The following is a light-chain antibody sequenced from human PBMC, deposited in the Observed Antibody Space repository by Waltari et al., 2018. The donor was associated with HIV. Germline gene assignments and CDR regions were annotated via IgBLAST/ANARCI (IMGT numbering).Light chain of an antibody. CDR3: CSYAGIWGV. V-gene: IGLV2-11*01. J-gene: IGLJ1*01. CDR1: SSDVGAYNY. Sequence: QSALTQPRSVSGSPGQSVTISCTGTSSDVGAYNYVSWYQQHPGKAPKLMIYDVNKRPSWVPDRFSGSNSGNTAALNISGLQAEDESDYYCCSYAGIWGVFGTGTKVTVL. CDR2: DVN.